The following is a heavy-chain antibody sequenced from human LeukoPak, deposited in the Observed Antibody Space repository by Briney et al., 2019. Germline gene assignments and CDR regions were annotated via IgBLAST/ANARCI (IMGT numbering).Heavy chain of an antibody. CDR1: GGSISSYY. CDR3: ARRFRDGYNGFDP. CDR2: IYYSGST. Sequence: PSETLSLTCTVSGGSISSYYWSWIRQPPGKGLEWIGYIYYSGSTNYNPSLKSRVTISVDTSKNQFSLKLSSVTAADTAVYYCARRFRDGYNGFDPWGQETLVTVSS. D-gene: IGHD5-12*01. J-gene: IGHJ5*02. V-gene: IGHV4-59*08.